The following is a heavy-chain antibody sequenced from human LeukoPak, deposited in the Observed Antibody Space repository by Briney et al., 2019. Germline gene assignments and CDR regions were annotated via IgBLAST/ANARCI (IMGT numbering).Heavy chain of an antibody. CDR2: MYYCGST. Sequence: PSETLSLTCTVSGGSISSGDYYWSWIRQPPGKGLEWIAYMYYCGSTYYNPSLKGRVTMSADTSKNQLSLKLSSVTAADTAVYYCARPYYYDSRIDPWGQGILVTVSS. CDR1: GGSISSGDYY. J-gene: IGHJ5*02. V-gene: IGHV4-30-4*01. CDR3: ARPYYYDSRIDP. D-gene: IGHD3-22*01.